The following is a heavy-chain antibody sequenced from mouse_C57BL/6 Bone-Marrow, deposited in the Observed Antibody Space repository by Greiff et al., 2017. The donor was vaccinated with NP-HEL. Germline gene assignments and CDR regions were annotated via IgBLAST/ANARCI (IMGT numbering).Heavy chain of an antibody. V-gene: IGHV1-55*01. Sequence: QVQLQQPGAELVKPGASVKMSCKASGYTFTSYWITWVKQRPGQGLEWIGDIYPGSGSTNYNEKFKSKATLTVDTSSSTAYMQLSSLTSEDSAVYYCARAFITTGVALRWYFDVWGTGTTVTVSS. CDR3: ARAFITTGVALRWYFDV. J-gene: IGHJ1*03. CDR2: IYPGSGST. CDR1: GYTFTSYW. D-gene: IGHD1-1*01.